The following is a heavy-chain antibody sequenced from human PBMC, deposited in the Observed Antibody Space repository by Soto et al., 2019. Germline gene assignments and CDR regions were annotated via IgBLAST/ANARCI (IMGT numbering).Heavy chain of an antibody. Sequence: QVELEQSGPGLVRPSQTLSLTCAISGDSVSSNTATWNWIRQSPSRGLEWLGRTYYRSKWLNTYVEAVKSRISVSPDTSKNRFSLQLTSVTPEDTAVYYCARDPRGDDTNFDYWGQGTLVTVSS. CDR3: ARDPRGDDTNFDY. V-gene: IGHV6-1*01. J-gene: IGHJ4*02. CDR2: TYYRSKWLN. CDR1: GDSVSSNTAT. D-gene: IGHD2-21*02.